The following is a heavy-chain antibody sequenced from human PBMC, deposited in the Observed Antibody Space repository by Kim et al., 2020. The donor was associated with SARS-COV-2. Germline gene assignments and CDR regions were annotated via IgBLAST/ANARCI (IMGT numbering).Heavy chain of an antibody. J-gene: IGHJ4*02. D-gene: IGHD3-22*01. Sequence: SLKGRFTISRDNAKNSLYLKMNSLRAEDTAVYYCARHYYDSSGYSDYFDYWGQGTLVTVSS. V-gene: IGHV3-11*06. CDR3: ARHYYDSSGYSDYFDY.